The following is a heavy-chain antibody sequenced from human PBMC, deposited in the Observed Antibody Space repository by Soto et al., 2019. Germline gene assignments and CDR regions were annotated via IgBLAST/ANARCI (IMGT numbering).Heavy chain of an antibody. J-gene: IGHJ4*02. CDR2: ISYDGNVK. V-gene: IGHV3-30*03. Sequence: PGASLRLSCAASGFTFGDYTMHWVRQAPGKGLEWVSVISYDGNVKYYVDSVKGRFTISRDDSKNTLYLQMNSLRVDDTAVYYCARDFIVGAPDYFDYWGQGTLVTVSS. CDR1: GFTFGDYT. D-gene: IGHD1-26*01. CDR3: ARDFIVGAPDYFDY.